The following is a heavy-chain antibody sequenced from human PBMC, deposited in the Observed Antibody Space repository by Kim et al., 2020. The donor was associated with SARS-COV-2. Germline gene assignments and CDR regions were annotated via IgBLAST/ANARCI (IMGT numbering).Heavy chain of an antibody. V-gene: IGHV4-59*09. D-gene: IGHD6-13*01. Sequence: NYAPALRRRVTVSVDTSKNQVSLKLGAVTAADTAVYYCARGHSSNWYFDSWGQGTLVTVSS. J-gene: IGHJ4*02. CDR3: ARGHSSNWYFDS.